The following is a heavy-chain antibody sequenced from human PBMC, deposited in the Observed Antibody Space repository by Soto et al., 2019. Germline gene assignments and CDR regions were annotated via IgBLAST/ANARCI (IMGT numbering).Heavy chain of an antibody. V-gene: IGHV1-69*08. Sequence: QVQLVQSGAEVKKPGSSVNVSCKASGGTFNNHLISWVRQAPGQGLEWVGTIIPLFGTLNYAQRFQGRVTPSADRSTSTAYMELSSMRSDDTAVDYCASGSLYGSGSYPVDYWGQGTLVTVSS. CDR2: IIPLFGTL. CDR3: ASGSLYGSGSYPVDY. D-gene: IGHD3-10*01. CDR1: GGTFNNHL. J-gene: IGHJ4*01.